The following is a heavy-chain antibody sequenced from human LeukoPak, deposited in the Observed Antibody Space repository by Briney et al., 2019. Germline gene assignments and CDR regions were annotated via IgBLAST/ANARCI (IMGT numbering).Heavy chain of an antibody. CDR2: IYYSGST. CDR1: GDSISGNY. J-gene: IGHJ4*01. Sequence: PSETLSLTCTVSGDSISGNYWTWIRQPPGKGLEWIGYIYYSGSTNYNASLKSRVTISVDTSKNQFSLKLSSVTAADTAVYYCARLGDGDNLRYFDYWAKEPLVTVSS. D-gene: IGHD5-24*01. CDR3: ARLGDGDNLRYFDY. V-gene: IGHV4-59*08.